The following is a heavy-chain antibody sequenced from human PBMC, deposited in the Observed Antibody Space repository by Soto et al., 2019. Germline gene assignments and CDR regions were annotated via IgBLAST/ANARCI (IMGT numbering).Heavy chain of an antibody. CDR1: GFTFSRHA. CDR2: ISDSGDST. J-gene: IGHJ4*02. V-gene: IGHV3-23*01. D-gene: IGHD5-12*01. CDR3: AKPLATDFDY. Sequence: GGSLRLSCAASGFTFSRHAMSWVRQAPGKGLEWVSAISDSGDSTYYADSVEGRFTISRDNSKNTLFLQMSSLRAEDTAIYYCAKPLATDFDYWGQGTLVTVSS.